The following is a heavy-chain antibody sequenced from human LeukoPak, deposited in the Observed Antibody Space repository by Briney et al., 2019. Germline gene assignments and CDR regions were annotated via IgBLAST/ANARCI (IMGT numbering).Heavy chain of an antibody. CDR1: GFTFSSYA. D-gene: IGHD2-2*01. V-gene: IGHV3-30*18. J-gene: IGHJ6*02. CDR3: AKDRVVPAAEDEPGDYYYYDMDV. Sequence: GGSLRLSCAASGFTFSSYAMSWVRQAPGKGLEWVAVISYDGSNKYYADSVKGRFTISRDNSKNTLYLQMNSLRAEDTAVYYCAKDRVVPAAEDEPGDYYYYDMDVWGQGTTVTVSS. CDR2: ISYDGSNK.